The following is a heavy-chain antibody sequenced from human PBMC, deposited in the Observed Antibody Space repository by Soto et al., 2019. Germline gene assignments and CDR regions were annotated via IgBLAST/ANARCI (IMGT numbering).Heavy chain of an antibody. CDR3: ARTYVTHRVVVPAAKDYMDV. Sequence: SETLSLTCTVSGGSISSYYWSWIRQPPGKGLEWIGYIYYSGSTNYNPSLKSRVTISVDTSKNQFSLKLSSVTAADTAVYYCARTYVTHRVVVPAAKDYMDVWGKGTTVTVSS. V-gene: IGHV4-59*01. J-gene: IGHJ6*03. D-gene: IGHD2-2*01. CDR1: GGSISSYY. CDR2: IYYSGST.